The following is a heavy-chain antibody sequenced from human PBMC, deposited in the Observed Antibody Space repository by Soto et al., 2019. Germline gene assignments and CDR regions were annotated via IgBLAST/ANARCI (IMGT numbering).Heavy chain of an antibody. Sequence: ASVKVSCKASGYTFTSYAMHWVRQAPGQRLEWMGWINAGNGNTKYSQKFQGRVTITRGTSASTAYMELSSLRSEDTAVYYCARDVYCSGGSCSRPRGWFDPWGQGTLVTVSS. CDR2: INAGNGNT. CDR3: ARDVYCSGGSCSRPRGWFDP. CDR1: GYTFTSYA. J-gene: IGHJ5*02. D-gene: IGHD2-15*01. V-gene: IGHV1-3*01.